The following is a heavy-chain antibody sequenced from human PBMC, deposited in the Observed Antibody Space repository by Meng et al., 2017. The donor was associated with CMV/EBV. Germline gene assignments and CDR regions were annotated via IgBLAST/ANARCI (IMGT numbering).Heavy chain of an antibody. CDR2: IYTSGST. J-gene: IGHJ4*02. Sequence: GQLEEADVGFEKPSEPLSLPCTVSGGSISCYYWSWIRQPDGKGLEWIGRIYTSGSTNYHPSLKSRVTMSVDTAKNQFSLKLSSVTAADTAVYYCARGGLYSYDSSGHFDYWGQGTLVTVSS. CDR1: GGSISCYY. CDR3: ARGGLYSYDSSGHFDY. V-gene: IGHV4-4*07. D-gene: IGHD3-22*01.